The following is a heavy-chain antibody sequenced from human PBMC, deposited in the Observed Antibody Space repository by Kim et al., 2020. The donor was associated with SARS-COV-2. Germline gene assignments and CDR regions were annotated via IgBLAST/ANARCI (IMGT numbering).Heavy chain of an antibody. CDR3: ARGDLLRYFDWSPDY. CDR1: GYSFTSYW. CDR2: IYPGDSDT. V-gene: IGHV5-51*01. Sequence: GESLKISCKGSGYSFTSYWIGWVRQMPGKGLEWMGIIYPGDSDTRYSPSFQGQVTISADKSISTAYLQWSSLKASDTAMYYCARGDLLRYFDWSPDYWGQGTLVTVSS. J-gene: IGHJ4*02. D-gene: IGHD3-9*01.